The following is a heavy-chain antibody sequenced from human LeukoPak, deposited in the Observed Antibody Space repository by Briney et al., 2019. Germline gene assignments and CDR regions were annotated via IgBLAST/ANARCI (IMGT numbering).Heavy chain of an antibody. CDR1: GITLSNYG. D-gene: IGHD3-22*01. CDR2: ISGSGGST. J-gene: IGHJ4*02. V-gene: IGHV3-23*01. Sequence: PGGSLRLSCAVSGITLSNYGMSWVRPAPGKGLEWVSAISGSGGSTYYADSVKGRFTISRDNSKNTLYLQMNSLRAEDTAVYYCAKCIRIYYYDSSGSFPNDYWGQGTLVTVSS. CDR3: AKCIRIYYYDSSGSFPNDY.